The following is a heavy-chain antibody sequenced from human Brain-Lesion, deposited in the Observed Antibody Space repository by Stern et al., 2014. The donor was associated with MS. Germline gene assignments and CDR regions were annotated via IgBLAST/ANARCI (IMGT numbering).Heavy chain of an antibody. CDR3: ARGRVVPGFQYYATDV. J-gene: IGHJ6*02. D-gene: IGHD2-2*01. Sequence: VQLVESGPGLVKPSQTLSLSCTVSGGSISSGGYYWSWIRQPAGKGLEWIGRIFNSGSTGKTPPLKSRATKSITPSKNQFPLRLNPMTAADTAVYYCARGRVVPGFQYYATDVWGQGTTVIVSS. CDR1: GGSISSGGYY. CDR2: IFNSGST. V-gene: IGHV4-61*02.